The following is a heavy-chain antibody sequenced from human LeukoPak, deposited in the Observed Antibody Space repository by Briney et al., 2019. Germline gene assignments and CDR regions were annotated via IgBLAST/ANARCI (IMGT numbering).Heavy chain of an antibody. J-gene: IGHJ4*03. CDR2: IDHRGSS. CDR1: GESFSAYF. Sequence: SETLSLTCAVHGESFSAYFWSWIRQVPGQGLEWIGEIDHRGSSNYNPPLKSRATISVDTTKNHFSLGLTSVTAADTAVYYCATRSSTLAAARCFDDWGQGTVVTVSS. CDR3: ATRSSTLAAARCFDD. V-gene: IGHV4-34*01. D-gene: IGHD6-6*01.